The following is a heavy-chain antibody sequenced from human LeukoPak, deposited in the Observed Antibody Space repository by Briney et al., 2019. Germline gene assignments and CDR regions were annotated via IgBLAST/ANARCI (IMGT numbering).Heavy chain of an antibody. V-gene: IGHV3-23*01. CDR2: ILSNGIDT. D-gene: IGHD5-18*01. J-gene: IGHJ4*02. CDR1: GFTFNNYA. CDR3: AGRPTGYSSGYIH. Sequence: GGSLRLSCAASGFTFNNYAMSWVRQAPGKGLEWVSSILSNGIDTYYADSVKGRFTISRDNSKNTLYLQMSSLRVEDTAVYYCAGRPTGYSSGYIHWGQGTLVTVSS.